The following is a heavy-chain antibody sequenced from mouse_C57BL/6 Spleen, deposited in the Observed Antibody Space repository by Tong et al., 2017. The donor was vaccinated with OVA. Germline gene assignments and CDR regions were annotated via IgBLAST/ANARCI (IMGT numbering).Heavy chain of an antibody. CDR2: ISSGGSYT. Sequence: EVQLVESGGGLVKPGGSLKLSCAASGFTFSSYAMSWVRQTPEKRLEWVATISSGGSYTYYPDSVKGRFTISRDNAKKSLYLQRSSLRSEDTAMYYCARWVVTTEFAYWGQGTLVTVSA. CDR3: ARWVVTTEFAY. D-gene: IGHD2-2*01. V-gene: IGHV5-9-3*01. J-gene: IGHJ3*01. CDR1: GFTFSSYA.